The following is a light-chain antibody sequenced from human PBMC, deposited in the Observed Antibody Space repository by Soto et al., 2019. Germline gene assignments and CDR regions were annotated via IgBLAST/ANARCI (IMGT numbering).Light chain of an antibody. J-gene: IGLJ2*01. Sequence: QSVLTQPPSVSGAPGQRVTISCTGSSSNIGAGYDIHWYQQLPGTAPKLLIYGNSNRPSGVPDRFSGSKSGTSASLAITGLQAEEEADDYCQSYDSSLSGCVVFGGGTKVTVL. V-gene: IGLV1-40*01. CDR1: SSNIGAGYD. CDR3: QSYDSSLSGCVV. CDR2: GNS.